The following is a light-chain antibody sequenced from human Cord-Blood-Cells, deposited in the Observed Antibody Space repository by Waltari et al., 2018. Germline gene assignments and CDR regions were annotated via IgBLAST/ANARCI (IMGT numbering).Light chain of an antibody. J-gene: IGLJ3*02. Sequence: QSALTQPPSASGSRGQSVTISCTGTSSDGGSYNPVPWYQHPPGTAPKLMIYEVSNRPSGVPDRFSGSKSGNTASLTISGLQAEDEADYYCSSYTSSSTWVFGGGTKLPVL. CDR1: SSDGGSYNP. CDR2: EVS. CDR3: SSYTSSSTWV. V-gene: IGLV2-18*02.